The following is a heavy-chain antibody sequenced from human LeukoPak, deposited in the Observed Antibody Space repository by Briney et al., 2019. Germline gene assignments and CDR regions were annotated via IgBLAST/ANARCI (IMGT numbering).Heavy chain of an antibody. Sequence: GGSLRLSCAASGFTFYSYAMNWVCQTPGKGLEWVSTFSGSGGSTYYADSVKGRFTISRDNSKNTLYLQMNSLRAEDTAVYYCAKTTGSLRFGELFYSLDYWGQETLVTVSS. CDR3: AKTTGSLRFGELFYSLDY. V-gene: IGHV3-23*01. J-gene: IGHJ4*02. CDR2: FSGSGGST. D-gene: IGHD3-10*01. CDR1: GFTFYSYA.